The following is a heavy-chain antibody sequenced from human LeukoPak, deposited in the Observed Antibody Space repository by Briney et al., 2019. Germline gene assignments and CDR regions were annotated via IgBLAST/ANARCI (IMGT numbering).Heavy chain of an antibody. D-gene: IGHD6-6*01. Sequence: ASVKVSCKASGCTFTNYGINWVRQAPGQGLEWMGWINPNSGGTNYAQKFQGRVTMTRDTSISTAYMELSRLRSDDTAVYYCARDGSIAARPFDYWGQGTLVTVSS. CDR1: GCTFTNYG. J-gene: IGHJ4*02. CDR2: INPNSGGT. CDR3: ARDGSIAARPFDY. V-gene: IGHV1-2*02.